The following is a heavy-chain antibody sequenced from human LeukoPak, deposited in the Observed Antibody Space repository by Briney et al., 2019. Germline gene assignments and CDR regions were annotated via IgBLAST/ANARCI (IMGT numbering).Heavy chain of an antibody. D-gene: IGHD3-3*01. CDR3: ARGRYDFWSGYFSRGSYYFDY. CDR2: INHSGST. Sequence: PSETLSLTCAVYGGSFSGYYWSWIRQPPGKGLEWIGEINHSGSTNYNPSLKSRVTISVDTSKNQFSLKLSSVTAADTAVYYCARGRYDFWSGYFSRGSYYFDYWGQGTLVTVSS. V-gene: IGHV4-34*01. J-gene: IGHJ4*02. CDR1: GGSFSGYY.